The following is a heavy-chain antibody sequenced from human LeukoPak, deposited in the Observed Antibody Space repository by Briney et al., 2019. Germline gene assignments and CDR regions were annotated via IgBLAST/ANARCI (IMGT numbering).Heavy chain of an antibody. D-gene: IGHD4-17*01. Sequence: ATVKVSCKASGYTFTSYGISWVRQAPGQGLEWMGWISAYNGNTNYAQKLQGRVTMTTDTSTSTAYMELRSLRSDDTAVYYCARGRQTGVTTSWYFDLWGRGTLVTVSS. J-gene: IGHJ2*01. CDR1: GYTFTSYG. CDR2: ISAYNGNT. V-gene: IGHV1-18*01. CDR3: ARGRQTGVTTSWYFDL.